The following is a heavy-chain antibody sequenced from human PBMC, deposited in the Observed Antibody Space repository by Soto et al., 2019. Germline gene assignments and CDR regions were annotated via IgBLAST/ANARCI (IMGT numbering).Heavy chain of an antibody. CDR3: ARPSGSGYYYYGMDV. J-gene: IGHJ6*02. CDR1: GFTFSSYG. D-gene: IGHD2-15*01. CDR2: IWYDGSNK. V-gene: IGHV3-33*01. Sequence: QVQLVESGGGVVQPGRSLRLSCAAPGFTFSSYGMHWVRQAPGKGLEWVAVIWYDGSNKYYADSVKGRFTISRDNSKNTLYLQMNSLRAEDTAVYYCARPSGSGYYYYGMDVWGQGTTVTVSS.